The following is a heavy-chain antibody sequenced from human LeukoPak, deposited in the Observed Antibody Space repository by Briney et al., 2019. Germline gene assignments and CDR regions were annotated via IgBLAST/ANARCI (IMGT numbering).Heavy chain of an antibody. CDR2: ISSSGSTI. D-gene: IGHD3-22*01. Sequence: GGSLRLSCAASGFTFSSYEMNWVRQAPGKGLEWVSYISSSGSTIYYADSVKGRFTISRDNAKNSLYLQMNSLRAEDTAVYYCASLDYYDSSGGNFDYWGQGTTVTVSS. J-gene: IGHJ4*02. CDR1: GFTFSSYE. CDR3: ASLDYYDSSGGNFDY. V-gene: IGHV3-48*03.